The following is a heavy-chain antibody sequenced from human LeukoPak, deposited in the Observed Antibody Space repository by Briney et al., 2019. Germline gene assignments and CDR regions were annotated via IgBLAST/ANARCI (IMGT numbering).Heavy chain of an antibody. Sequence: ASESLSLTCTVSGGSISGGGYYWSWIRQHPGKGLEWIGYIYYSGSTYYNPSLKSRVTISVDTSKNQFSLKLSSVTAADTAVYYCARSPSTIPYFDYWGQGTLVTVSS. D-gene: IGHD3-9*01. J-gene: IGHJ4*02. CDR3: ARSPSTIPYFDY. CDR2: IYYSGST. CDR1: GGSISGGGYY. V-gene: IGHV4-31*03.